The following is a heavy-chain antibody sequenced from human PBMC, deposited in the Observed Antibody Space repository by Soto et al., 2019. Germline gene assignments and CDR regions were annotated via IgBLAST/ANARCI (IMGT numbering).Heavy chain of an antibody. CDR3: AAPGYSYGPYYYYYGMDV. J-gene: IGHJ6*02. D-gene: IGHD5-18*01. CDR2: IVVGSGNT. CDR1: GFTFTSSA. V-gene: IGHV1-58*01. Sequence: ASVKVSCKASGFTFTSSAVQWVRQARGQRLEWIGWIVVGSGNTNYAQKFQERVTITRDMSTSTAYMELSSLRSEDTAVYYCAAPGYSYGPYYYYYGMDVWGQGTTVTVS.